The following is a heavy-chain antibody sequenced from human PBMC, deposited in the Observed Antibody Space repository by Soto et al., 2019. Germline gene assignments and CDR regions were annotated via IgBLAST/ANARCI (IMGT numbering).Heavy chain of an antibody. Sequence: EVQLLESVGGLVQPGGSLRLSCVGSGFTFSSYDMTWVRQAPGKGLEWVSSFSFYGRRDNTYYADSVKGRFTISRDNSRNTVYLQMDNLRVEDTAVYYCAKSLYIDNCGPNDHWVQGTLVTVSS. CDR3: AKSLYIDNCGPNDH. V-gene: IGHV3-23*01. CDR2: FSFYGRRDNT. D-gene: IGHD1-1*01. J-gene: IGHJ4*02. CDR1: GFTFSSYD.